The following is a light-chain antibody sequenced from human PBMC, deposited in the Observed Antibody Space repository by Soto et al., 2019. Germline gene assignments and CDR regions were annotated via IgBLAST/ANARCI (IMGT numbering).Light chain of an antibody. CDR2: DNY. CDR3: GTWEDSPSAARV. CDR1: RSNIGLKL. J-gene: IGLJ3*02. Sequence: QSVLTQPPSLSAAPGEKVSISCSGSRSNIGLKLVSWYQQLPGTAPKLLIYDNYKRPSGIPDRFSGSKSGTSATLDITGLQTGDEADYYCGTWEDSPSAARVFGGGTKVTVL. V-gene: IGLV1-51*01.